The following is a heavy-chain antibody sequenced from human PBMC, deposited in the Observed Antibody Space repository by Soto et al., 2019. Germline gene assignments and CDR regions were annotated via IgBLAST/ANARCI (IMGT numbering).Heavy chain of an antibody. V-gene: IGHV3-30*14. CDR2: ISTDGTEK. J-gene: IGHJ4*02. D-gene: IGHD1-1*01. CDR3: ANYQRRPGGFEY. Sequence: GGSLRLSCVASGFTFSSYVIHWVRQAPGKGLEWVALISTDGTEKHYPGSVRGRFTISRDNSKNTLYLQMNSLRTEDTAVYYCANYQRRPGGFEYWGQGTLVTVSS. CDR1: GFTFSSYV.